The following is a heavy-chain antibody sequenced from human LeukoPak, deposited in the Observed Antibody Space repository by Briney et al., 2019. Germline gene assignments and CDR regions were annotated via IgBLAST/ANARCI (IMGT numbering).Heavy chain of an antibody. CDR2: ISGSGGST. Sequence: PGGSLRLSCAASGFTFSSYAMSWVRQAPGKGLEWVSAISGSGGSTYYADSVKGRFTISRDNSKNTLYLRMNSLRAEDTAVYYCAKDRYYYDSSWTFDYWGQGTLVTVSS. J-gene: IGHJ4*02. V-gene: IGHV3-23*01. D-gene: IGHD3-22*01. CDR1: GFTFSSYA. CDR3: AKDRYYYDSSWTFDY.